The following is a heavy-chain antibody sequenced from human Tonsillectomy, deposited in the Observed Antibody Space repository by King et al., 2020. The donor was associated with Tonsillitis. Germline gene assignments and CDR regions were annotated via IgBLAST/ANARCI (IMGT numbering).Heavy chain of an antibody. D-gene: IGHD6-13*01. CDR3: AGERLYSSNWGIDY. CDR2: ISYDGVRQ. CDR1: GFAFRSYG. J-gene: IGHJ4*02. Sequence: VQLVESGGGVVQPGRSLRLSCTSSGFAFRSYGMHWVRQAPGKGLEWVAVISYDGVRQNYADSVQGRFTISRDNSKNTLYLQMNSLRAEDTAVYFCAGERLYSSNWGIDYWGQGALVTVSS. V-gene: IGHV3-33*01.